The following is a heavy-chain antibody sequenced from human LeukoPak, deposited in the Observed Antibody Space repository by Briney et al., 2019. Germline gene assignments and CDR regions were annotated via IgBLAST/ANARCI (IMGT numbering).Heavy chain of an antibody. V-gene: IGHV3-53*01. CDR2: IYSGGST. CDR1: GGSIGVYY. J-gene: IGHJ4*02. Sequence: ETLSLTCTVSGGSIGVYYWSWVRQAPGKGLEWVSVIYSGGSTYYADSVKGRFTISRDNSKNTLYLQMNSLRAEDTAVYYCARVSTFYGDYGDLDYWGQGTLVTVSS. CDR3: ARVSTFYGDYGDLDY. D-gene: IGHD4-17*01.